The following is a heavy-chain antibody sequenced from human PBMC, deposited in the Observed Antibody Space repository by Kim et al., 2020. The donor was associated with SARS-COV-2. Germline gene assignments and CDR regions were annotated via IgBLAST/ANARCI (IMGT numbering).Heavy chain of an antibody. CDR1: GFTFDNYA. CDR3: AKDSSSGWRPLYYFHY. Sequence: GGSLRLSCAASGFTFDNYAMHWVRQAPGKGLEWVSGISWNSGSIGYADSVKGRFTISRDNAKNSLYLQMNSLRAEDTALYYCAKDSSSGWRPLYYFHYWGQGTLVTVSS. J-gene: IGHJ4*02. CDR2: ISWNSGSI. D-gene: IGHD6-19*01. V-gene: IGHV3-9*01.